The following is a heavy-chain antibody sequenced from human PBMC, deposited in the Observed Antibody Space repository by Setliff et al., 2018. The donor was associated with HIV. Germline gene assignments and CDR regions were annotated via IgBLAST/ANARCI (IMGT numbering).Heavy chain of an antibody. V-gene: IGHV2-5*01. CDR1: GGSISSYYW. D-gene: IGHD3-10*01. CDR2: IYWNDDK. Sequence: TLSLTCTVSGGSISSYYWSWIRQPPGKALELLALIYWNDDKRYSPSLKSRVTITKDTSKNQVVLTMTNVYPVDTATYYCAHTPRFYYDSGSYSLLRGAFDIWGQGTMVTVSS. CDR3: AHTPRFYYDSGSYSLLRGAFDI. J-gene: IGHJ3*02.